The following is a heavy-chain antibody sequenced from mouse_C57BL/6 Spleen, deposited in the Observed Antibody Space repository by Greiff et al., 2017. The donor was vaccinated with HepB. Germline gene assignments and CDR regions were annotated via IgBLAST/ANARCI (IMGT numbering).Heavy chain of an antibody. Sequence: QVQLQQPGAELVKPGASVKLSCKASGYTFTSYWMHWVKQRPGQGLEWIGMIHPNSGSTNYNEKFKSKATLTVDKSSSTAYMQLSSLTSEDSAVYYCARSGLITTVVATNYYSMDYWGQGTSVTVSS. J-gene: IGHJ4*01. D-gene: IGHD1-1*01. CDR3: ARSGLITTVVATNYYSMDY. CDR2: IHPNSGST. CDR1: GYTFTSYW. V-gene: IGHV1-64*01.